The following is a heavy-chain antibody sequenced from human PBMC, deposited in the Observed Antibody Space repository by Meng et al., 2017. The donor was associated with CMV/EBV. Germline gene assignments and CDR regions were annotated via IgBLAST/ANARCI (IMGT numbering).Heavy chain of an antibody. V-gene: IGHV3-48*04. CDR1: GFTFSSYS. D-gene: IGHD6-19*01. J-gene: IGHJ6*02. CDR2: ISSSSSTI. Sequence: GGSLRLSCAASGFTFSSYSMNWVRQAPGKGLEWVSYISSSSSTIYYADSVKGRFTISRDSAKNSLYLQMNSLRAEDTAVYYCARETWQWLVGVWGQGTTVTVSS. CDR3: ARETWQWLVGV.